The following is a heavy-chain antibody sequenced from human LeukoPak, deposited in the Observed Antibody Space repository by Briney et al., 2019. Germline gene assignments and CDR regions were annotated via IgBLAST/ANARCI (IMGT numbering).Heavy chain of an antibody. CDR3: ARGSSDYADY. D-gene: IGHD6-6*01. CDR2: IYYSGST. V-gene: IGHV4-59*01. J-gene: IGHJ4*02. CDR1: GGSISSYY. Sequence: PSETLSLTCTVSGGSISSYYWSWIRQPPGKGLEWIGYIYYSGSTNYNPSLKSRVTISVDTSKNQFSLKLSSVTAADTAVYYCARGSSDYADYWGQGTLVTVSS.